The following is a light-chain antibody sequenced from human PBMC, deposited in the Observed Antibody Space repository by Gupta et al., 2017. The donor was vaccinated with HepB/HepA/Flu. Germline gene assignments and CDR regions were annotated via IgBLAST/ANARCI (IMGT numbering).Light chain of an antibody. Sequence: SSELTQDPAVSVALGQTVRITCQGDSLRSYYASWYQQKPVQAPVLVIYGKNNRPSGIPDRFSGSSSGNTASLTITGAQAEDEADYYCNSRDSSGNHLYVFGTGTKVTVL. CDR2: GKN. CDR1: SLRSYY. V-gene: IGLV3-19*01. CDR3: NSRDSSGNHLYV. J-gene: IGLJ1*01.